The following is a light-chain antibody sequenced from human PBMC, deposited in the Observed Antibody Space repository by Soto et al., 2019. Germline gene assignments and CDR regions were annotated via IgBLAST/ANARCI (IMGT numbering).Light chain of an antibody. V-gene: IGKV3-15*01. CDR2: GAS. Sequence: EIVMTQSPATLSVSPGERATLSCRASQSVSSNLAWYQQKPGQAPRLLIYGASTRATGLPARFSGRGSGAEFTLTISSLQSEDFAVYYCQEYNSWPPLTFGGGNKVEIK. CDR3: QEYNSWPPLT. CDR1: QSVSSN. J-gene: IGKJ4*01.